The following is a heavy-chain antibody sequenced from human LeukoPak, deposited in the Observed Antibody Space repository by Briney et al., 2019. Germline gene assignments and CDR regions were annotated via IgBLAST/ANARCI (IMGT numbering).Heavy chain of an antibody. CDR1: RGSISGYS. Sequence: PSETLSLTCTVSRGSISGYSWSWIRESPGGGLEWIGYIYYSGDTAYNPSLRSRVTLSVDTSKNQFSLQLRSVTTADTAVYYCVRGPYGASISKWFDPWGQGTQVIVSP. V-gene: IGHV4-59*01. CDR3: VRGPYGASISKWFDP. CDR2: IYYSGDT. J-gene: IGHJ5*02. D-gene: IGHD4/OR15-4a*01.